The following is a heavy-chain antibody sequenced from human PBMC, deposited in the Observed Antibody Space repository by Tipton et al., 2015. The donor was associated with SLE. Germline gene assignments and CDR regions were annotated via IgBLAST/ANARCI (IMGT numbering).Heavy chain of an antibody. CDR1: GFTFDDCT. CDR3: TTEGRIAAAGDAFDI. J-gene: IGHJ3*02. CDR2: ISWDCGST. D-gene: IGHD6-13*01. Sequence: SLRLSCAASGFTFDDCTMHWVRQAQGQGMEWVSLISWDCGSTYHADSAKGRLPISRANSKNSLFLQMNSLRTEANALYYCTTEGRIAAAGDAFDILGQGTRVTVSS. V-gene: IGHV3-43*01.